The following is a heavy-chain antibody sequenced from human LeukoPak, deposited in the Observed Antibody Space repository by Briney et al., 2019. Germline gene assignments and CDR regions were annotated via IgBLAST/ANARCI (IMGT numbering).Heavy chain of an antibody. CDR3: ARRHLAGYSYGSFFDY. V-gene: IGHV4-34*01. CDR1: GGSFSGYY. Sequence: PSETLSLTCAVYGGSFSGYYWSWIRQPPGKGLEWIGEINHSGSTNYNPSLKSRVTISVDTSKNQFSLKLSSVTAADTAVYYCARRHLAGYSYGSFFDYWGQGTLVTVSS. CDR2: INHSGST. J-gene: IGHJ4*02. D-gene: IGHD5-18*01.